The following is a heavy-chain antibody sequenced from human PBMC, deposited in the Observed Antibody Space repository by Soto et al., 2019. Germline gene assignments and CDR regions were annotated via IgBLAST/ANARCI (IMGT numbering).Heavy chain of an antibody. D-gene: IGHD3-3*01. J-gene: IGHJ4*02. Sequence: ASVQVSCKTSGYTFTSYGISWVRQAPGQGLEWMGWISTYNGNTNYAQKFQGRATMTTDTSTTTAYMELRSLKSDDTAVYYCARLLFLDWFDDYWGQGTLVTVSS. CDR3: ARLLFLDWFDDY. V-gene: IGHV1-18*04. CDR1: GYTFTSYG. CDR2: ISTYNGNT.